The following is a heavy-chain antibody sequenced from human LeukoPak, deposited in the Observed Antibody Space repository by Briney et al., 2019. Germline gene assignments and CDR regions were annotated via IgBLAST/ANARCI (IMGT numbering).Heavy chain of an antibody. D-gene: IGHD3-9*01. CDR3: AKAEGYDILTGLDY. Sequence: GGSLRLSCSASGFTFSSYAMHWVRQAPGKGLEWVSGIGASGGSTYYADSVKGRFTISRDNSKNTLYLQMNSLRTEDTAVYYCAKAEGYDILTGLDYWGQGTLVTVSS. V-gene: IGHV3-23*01. J-gene: IGHJ4*02. CDR2: IGASGGST. CDR1: GFTFSSYA.